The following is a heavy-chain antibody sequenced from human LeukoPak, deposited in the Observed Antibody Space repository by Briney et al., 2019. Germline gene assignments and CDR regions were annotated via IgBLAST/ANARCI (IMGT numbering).Heavy chain of an antibody. Sequence: SETLSLTCAVYGGSFSGYYWSWIRQPPGKGLEWIGEINHSGSTNYNPSLKSRVTISVDTSKNQFSLKLSSVTAADTAVYYCARGRFLEWLLSGPLYFDYWGQGTLVTVSS. D-gene: IGHD3-3*01. CDR2: INHSGST. V-gene: IGHV4-34*01. CDR3: ARGRFLEWLLSGPLYFDY. CDR1: GGSFSGYY. J-gene: IGHJ4*02.